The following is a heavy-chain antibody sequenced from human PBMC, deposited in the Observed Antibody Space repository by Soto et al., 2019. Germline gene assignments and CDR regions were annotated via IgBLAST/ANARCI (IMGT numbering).Heavy chain of an antibody. Sequence: EVQLLESGGGLVQPGGSLRLSCAASGFTFSSYAMSWVRQAPGQGLEWVSAISGSGGSTYYADSVKGRFTISRDNSKNTLYLQMNSLRAEDTAVYYCAKGDYVWGSYRYLFDYWGQGTLVTVSS. CDR2: ISGSGGST. CDR1: GFTFSSYA. V-gene: IGHV3-23*01. CDR3: AKGDYVWGSYRYLFDY. D-gene: IGHD3-16*02. J-gene: IGHJ4*02.